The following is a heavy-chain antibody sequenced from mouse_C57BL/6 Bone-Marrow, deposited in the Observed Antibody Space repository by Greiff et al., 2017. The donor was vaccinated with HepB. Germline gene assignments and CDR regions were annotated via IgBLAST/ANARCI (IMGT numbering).Heavy chain of an antibody. CDR2: INPSNGGT. Sequence: QVQLQQPGTELVKPGASVKLSCKASGYTFTSYWMHWVKQRPGQGLEWIGNINPSNGGTNYNEKFKSKATLTVDKSSSTAYMQLSSLTSEDSAGYYCARQRGYDYDVAWFAYWGQGTLVTVSA. CDR1: GYTFTSYW. D-gene: IGHD2-4*01. J-gene: IGHJ3*01. CDR3: ARQRGYDYDVAWFAY. V-gene: IGHV1-53*01.